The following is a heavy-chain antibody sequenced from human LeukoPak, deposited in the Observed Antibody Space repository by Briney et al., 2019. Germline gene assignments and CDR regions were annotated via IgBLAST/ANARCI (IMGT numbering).Heavy chain of an antibody. V-gene: IGHV4-59*01. J-gene: IGHJ5*02. CDR2: IYYSGST. Sequence: SETLSLTSTVSGGSISSYYWSWIRQPPGKGLEWIGYIYYSGSTNYNPSLKSRVTISVDTSKNQFSLKLSSVTAADTAVYYCARGPSYSSSQRGWFDPWGQGTLVTVSS. D-gene: IGHD6-13*01. CDR3: ARGPSYSSSQRGWFDP. CDR1: GGSISSYY.